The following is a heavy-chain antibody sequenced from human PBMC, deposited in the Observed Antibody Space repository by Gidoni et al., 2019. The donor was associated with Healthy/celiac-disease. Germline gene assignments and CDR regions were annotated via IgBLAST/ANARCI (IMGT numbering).Heavy chain of an antibody. Sequence: QVQLVQSGAEVKKPGASVKVSCKASGYTLTSYAMHWVRQAPGQRLEWMGWINAGNGNTKYSQKFQGRVTITRDTSASTAYMELSSLRSEDTAVYYCARVAPPYCGGDCYGDDYWGQGTLVTVSS. CDR1: GYTLTSYA. D-gene: IGHD2-21*02. CDR2: INAGNGNT. CDR3: ARVAPPYCGGDCYGDDY. V-gene: IGHV1-3*01. J-gene: IGHJ4*02.